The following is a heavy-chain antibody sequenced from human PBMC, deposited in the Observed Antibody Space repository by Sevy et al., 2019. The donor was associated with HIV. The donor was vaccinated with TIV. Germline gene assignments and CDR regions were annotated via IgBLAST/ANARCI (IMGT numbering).Heavy chain of an antibody. J-gene: IGHJ5*02. D-gene: IGHD6-19*01. CDR1: GDSISSYY. CDR3: ARGGQWLVPVIFWFDP. CDR2: IDYSGST. Sequence: SETLSLTCTVSGDSISSYYWSWIRQPPGKGLEWIGYIDYSGSTNYNPSLKSRVTISVDTSKNQFSLKLSSVTAADTAVYYCARGGQWLVPVIFWFDPWGQGSLVTISS. V-gene: IGHV4-59*13.